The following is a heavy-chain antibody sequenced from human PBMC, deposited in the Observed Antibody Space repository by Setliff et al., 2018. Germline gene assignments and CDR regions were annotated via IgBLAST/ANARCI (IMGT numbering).Heavy chain of an antibody. D-gene: IGHD2-15*01. CDR2: ISPSGST. CDR3: ARARYCSGGRCYWTWLDS. Sequence: SETLSLTCTVSGASISSGGYYWTWIRQPAGKALEWIGHISPSGSTTYNPSLKSRVTISPDTSKNHFSLKVNSVTAADTAVYYCARARYCSGGRCYWTWLDSWAQGTLVTVSS. J-gene: IGHJ5*01. V-gene: IGHV4-61*09. CDR1: GASISSGGYY.